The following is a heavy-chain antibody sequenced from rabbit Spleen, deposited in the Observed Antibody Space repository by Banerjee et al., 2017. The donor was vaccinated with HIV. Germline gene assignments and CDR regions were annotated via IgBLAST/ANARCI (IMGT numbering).Heavy chain of an antibody. V-gene: IGHV1S45*01. Sequence: QEQLEESGGDLVKPEGSLKLTCTASGFDFSGSYWLCWVRQAPGKGLEWIGCIDVGSETTYYATWAKGRVTVSKTSSTTVTLQMTSMTAADTATYFCARSGSMYYTGYYFNLWGPGHPGHRL. CDR1: GFDFSGSYW. J-gene: IGHJ4*01. D-gene: IGHD8-1*01. CDR3: ARSGSMYYTGYYFNL. CDR2: IDVGSETT.